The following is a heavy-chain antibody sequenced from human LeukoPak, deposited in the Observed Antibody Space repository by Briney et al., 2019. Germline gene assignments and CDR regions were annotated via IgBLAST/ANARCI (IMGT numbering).Heavy chain of an antibody. CDR3: ARGGKYGCSGGSCYADS. J-gene: IGHJ5*01. D-gene: IGHD2-15*01. Sequence: ASVKVSCKASGYTFTSYDINWVRQAPGQGLEWMGWINSNSGRTHYIQDFQGRVTMTRDTSISTAYMEVSRLRSDDTAVYYCARGGKYGCSGGSCYADSWGQGTLVTVSS. V-gene: IGHV1-2*02. CDR1: GYTFTSYD. CDR2: INSNSGRT.